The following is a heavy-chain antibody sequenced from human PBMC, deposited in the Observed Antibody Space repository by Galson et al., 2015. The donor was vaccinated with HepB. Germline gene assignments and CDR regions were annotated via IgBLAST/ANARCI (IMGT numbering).Heavy chain of an antibody. CDR3: ALFPQENCH. Sequence: SLRLSCAASGFTFSIYSMNWVRQAPGKGLEWVSSISDRSRYIYYADSVKGRFTISRDNAKNSLYLQMNSLTAEDTAVYYCALFPQENCHGGQGTLVTVSS. V-gene: IGHV3-21*01. CDR2: ISDRSRYI. CDR1: GFTFSIYS. D-gene: IGHD2/OR15-2a*01. J-gene: IGHJ4*02.